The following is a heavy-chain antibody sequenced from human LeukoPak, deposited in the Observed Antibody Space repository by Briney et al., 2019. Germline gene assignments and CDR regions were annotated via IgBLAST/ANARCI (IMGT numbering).Heavy chain of an antibody. CDR2: IYYSGST. Sequence: SETLSLTCTVSGVTISSSSYYWVWIRQPPGKGLEWIGSIYYSGSTYYNPALKSRVTISVDTSKNQFSLQLSSVTAADTAVYYYARQHYRSSTSGHPSSFDYWGQGTLVTVSS. V-gene: IGHV4-39*01. D-gene: IGHD2-2*01. CDR1: GVTISSSSYY. CDR3: ARQHYRSSTSGHPSSFDY. J-gene: IGHJ4*02.